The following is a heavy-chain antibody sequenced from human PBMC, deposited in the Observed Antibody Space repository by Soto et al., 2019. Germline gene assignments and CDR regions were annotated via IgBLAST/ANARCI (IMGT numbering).Heavy chain of an antibody. D-gene: IGHD5-18*01. CDR2: IIPIFGTA. V-gene: IGHV1-69*13. CDR3: ARGGYSYGPNYYYYYGMDV. J-gene: IGHJ6*02. Sequence: SVKVSCKASGGTFSSYAISWVRQAPGQGLEWMGGIIPIFGTANYAQKFQGRVTITADESTSTAYMELSSLRSEDTAVYYCARGGYSYGPNYYYYYGMDVWGQGTTVTVSS. CDR1: GGTFSSYA.